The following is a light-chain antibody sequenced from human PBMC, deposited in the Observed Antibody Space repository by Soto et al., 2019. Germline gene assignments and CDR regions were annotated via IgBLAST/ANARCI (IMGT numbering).Light chain of an antibody. J-gene: IGKJ2*01. CDR3: HQYDNVPQT. V-gene: IGKV1-33*01. Sequence: DIQMTQSPSSLSATVGDRVTITCQASQDIGNFLNWYQQKPGKAPKLLIYDASNLQTGVPSRFSGSGSGTHFTFTISSLQPEDSATYYCHQYDNVPQTFGQGTKLEIK. CDR1: QDIGNF. CDR2: DAS.